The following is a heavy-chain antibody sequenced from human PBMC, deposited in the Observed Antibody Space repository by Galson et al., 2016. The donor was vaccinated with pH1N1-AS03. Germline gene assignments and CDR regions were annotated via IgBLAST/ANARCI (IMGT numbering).Heavy chain of an antibody. J-gene: IGHJ4*02. CDR2: ISGSGTST. D-gene: IGHD2-2*01. Sequence: SCKASGGTFSSSAISWVRQAPGKGLEWVSVISGSGTSTFYADSVKGRFTISRDNSKHTLILQMDSLRADDTAVYYCAKSGSSSCYGRSDYWGQGTLVTVSS. V-gene: IGHV3-23*01. CDR3: AKSGSSSCYGRSDY. CDR1: GGTFSSSA.